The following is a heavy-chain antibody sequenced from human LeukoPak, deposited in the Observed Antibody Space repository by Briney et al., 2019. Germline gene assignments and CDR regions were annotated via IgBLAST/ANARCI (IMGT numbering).Heavy chain of an antibody. D-gene: IGHD2-2*01. CDR1: GYTFTSYY. J-gene: IGHJ4*02. CDR3: AREEVVGYWASWYYFDY. V-gene: IGHV1-46*01. CDR2: INPSGGST. Sequence: ASVKVSCKASGYTFTSYYMHWVQQAPGQGLEWMGIINPSGGSTSYAQKFQGRVTMTRDTSTSTVYMELSSLRSEDTAVYYCAREEVVGYWASWYYFDYWGQGTLVTVSS.